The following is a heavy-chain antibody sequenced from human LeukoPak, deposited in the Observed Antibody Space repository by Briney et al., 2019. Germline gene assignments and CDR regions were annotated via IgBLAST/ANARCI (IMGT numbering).Heavy chain of an antibody. CDR2: ISGSGGST. D-gene: IGHD3-3*01. CDR3: AKGSDFWSGYYPN. Sequence: GGSLRLSCAASGFTFSSYWMSWVRQAPGKGLEWVSAISGSGGSTYYADSVKGRFTISRDNSKNTLYLQMNSLRAEDTAVYYCAKGSDFWSGYYPNWGQGTLVTVSS. J-gene: IGHJ4*02. V-gene: IGHV3-23*01. CDR1: GFTFSSYW.